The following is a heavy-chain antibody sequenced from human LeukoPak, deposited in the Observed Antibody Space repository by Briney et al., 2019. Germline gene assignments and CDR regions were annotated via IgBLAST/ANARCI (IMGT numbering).Heavy chain of an antibody. CDR3: ARDLGYCTNGVCYAYHFDY. CDR1: GFTFRNYT. J-gene: IGHJ4*02. CDR2: ISYDGTNK. V-gene: IGHV3-30*04. D-gene: IGHD2-8*01. Sequence: GGSLRLSCAASGFTFRNYTVHWVRQAPGQGLEWVAVISYDGTNKYYADSVRGRFTISRDNSKNTLYLQMNSLRAEDTAVYYCARDLGYCTNGVCYAYHFDYWGQGTLVTVSS.